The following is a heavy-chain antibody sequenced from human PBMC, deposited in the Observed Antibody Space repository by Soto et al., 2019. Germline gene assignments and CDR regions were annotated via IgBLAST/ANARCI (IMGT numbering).Heavy chain of an antibody. CDR2: ISYDGSNK. CDR3: ARDRITIFGVGQPYNYYGMDV. J-gene: IGHJ6*02. V-gene: IGHV3-30-3*01. Sequence: GGSLRLSCAASGFTFSSYAMHWVRQAPGKGLEWVAVISYDGSNKYYADSVKGRFTISRDNSKNTLYLQINSLRAEDTAVYYCARDRITIFGVGQPYNYYGMDVWGQGTTVTVSS. CDR1: GFTFSSYA. D-gene: IGHD3-3*01.